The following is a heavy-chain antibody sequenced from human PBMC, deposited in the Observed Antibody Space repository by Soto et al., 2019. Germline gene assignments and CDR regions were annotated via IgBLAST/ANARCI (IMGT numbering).Heavy chain of an antibody. CDR2: ITGCGTKT. Sequence: GGSLRLSCAASGFTFSSYAVSWVRQAPGKGLELGPHITGCGTKTHYADPVKGWFTISRDNSKNTLYLQMNSLRAEDTAVYYCAKDHPVIEVVKVFEYWGRGALVTVSS. CDR1: GFTFSSYA. V-gene: IGHV3-23*01. CDR3: AKDHPVIEVVKVFEY. D-gene: IGHD3-22*01. J-gene: IGHJ4*02.